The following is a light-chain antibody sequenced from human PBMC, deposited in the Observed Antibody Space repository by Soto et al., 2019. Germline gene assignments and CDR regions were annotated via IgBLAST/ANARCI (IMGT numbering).Light chain of an antibody. V-gene: IGKV1-39*01. CDR2: AAS. J-gene: IGKJ1*01. Sequence: DIQMTQSPSSLSASVGDRVTIPCRASQRITNSLNWYQQKPGRAPNLLIYAASSLQSGVPSRFSGSGSGTDFTLTISSLQPEDFATYYCQQSYSTPPTFGQGTKVDIK. CDR3: QQSYSTPPT. CDR1: QRITNS.